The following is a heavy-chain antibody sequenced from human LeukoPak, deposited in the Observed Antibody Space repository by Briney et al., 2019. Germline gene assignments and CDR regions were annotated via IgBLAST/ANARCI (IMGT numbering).Heavy chain of an antibody. J-gene: IGHJ6*03. CDR2: INHSGST. Sequence: PSETLSLTCAVYGGSFSGYYWSWIRQPPGKGLEWIGEINHSGSTNYNPSLKSRVTISVDTSKNQFSLKLSSVTAADTAVYYCARRGLDIVVVPAARRANYYYYMDVWGKGTTVTISS. V-gene: IGHV4-34*01. CDR3: ARRGLDIVVVPAARRANYYYYMDV. D-gene: IGHD2-2*01. CDR1: GGSFSGYY.